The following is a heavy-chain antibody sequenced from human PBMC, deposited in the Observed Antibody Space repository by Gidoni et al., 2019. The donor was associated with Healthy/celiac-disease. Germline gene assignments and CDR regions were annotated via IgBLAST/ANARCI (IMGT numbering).Heavy chain of an antibody. D-gene: IGHD3-10*01. J-gene: IGHJ5*02. Sequence: EVQLVESGGGLVKPGGSLRLSCAASGFTFSTYSMNWVRHAPGKGVEGVTFHSSSRYYNYYADEIKGRFTISRDNAKKSLYLQMNSLRAEDTAVYYCASSLGGWFDPWGQGTLVTVSS. CDR2: HSSSRYYN. CDR1: GFTFSTYS. CDR3: ASSLGGWFDP. V-gene: IGHV3-21*01.